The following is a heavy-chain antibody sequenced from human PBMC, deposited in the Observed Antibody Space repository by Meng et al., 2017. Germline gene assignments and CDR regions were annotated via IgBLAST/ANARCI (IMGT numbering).Heavy chain of an antibody. V-gene: IGHV3-30*16. CDR3: ARDFDY. CDR1: GFIFSNYA. CDR2: ITKDGSRK. J-gene: IGHJ4*02. Sequence: VGSGGDVVPPGRYLPLSCTAPGFIFSNYAMHWVRQAPGKGLEWVACITKDGSRKYYLGSVRGRFTISRDNSKNTLYLEMNSLRSEDTALYYCARDFDYWGQGTLVTVSS.